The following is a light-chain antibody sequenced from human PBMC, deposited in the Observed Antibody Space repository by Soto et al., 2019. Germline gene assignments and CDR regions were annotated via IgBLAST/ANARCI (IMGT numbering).Light chain of an antibody. CDR2: GAS. CDR3: QQYGTSEII. CDR1: QSVSSN. V-gene: IGKV3-20*01. J-gene: IGKJ5*01. Sequence: ETVLTQSPATLSLSPGERATLSCRASQSVSSNLAWYQQKPGQAPRLLIYGASSRASGIPDRFSGSGSGTDFTLTISRLETEDFAVFYCQQYGTSEIIFGQGTRLEI.